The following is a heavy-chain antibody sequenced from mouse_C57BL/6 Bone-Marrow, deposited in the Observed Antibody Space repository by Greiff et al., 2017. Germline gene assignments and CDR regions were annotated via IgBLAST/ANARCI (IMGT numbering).Heavy chain of an antibody. CDR3: ARENYYGSSYDWYFDV. Sequence: QVQLQQPGAELVMPGASVKLSCKASGYTFTSYWMHWVKQRPGQGLEWIGEIDPSDSYTNSNQKFKGKSTLTVDKSSSTAYMQLSSLTSEDSAVYSCARENYYGSSYDWYFDVWGTGTTVTVSS. CDR1: GYTFTSYW. J-gene: IGHJ1*03. D-gene: IGHD1-1*01. CDR2: IDPSDSYT. V-gene: IGHV1-69*01.